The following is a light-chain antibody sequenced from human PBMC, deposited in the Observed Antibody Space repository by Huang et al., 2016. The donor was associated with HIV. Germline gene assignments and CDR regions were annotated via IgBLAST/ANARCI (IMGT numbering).Light chain of an antibody. CDR1: QIIGSY. J-gene: IGKJ4*01. CDR2: ATS. Sequence: DIQMTQSPSSLSASVGDRVTITCRASQIIGSYLNWYQQKPGKAPKLLIYATSSLQSGVPSRFSVSGSGTDFTLTISSLQPEDFASYFCQQTNSAPLTFGGGTKVEIK. V-gene: IGKV1-39*01. CDR3: QQTNSAPLT.